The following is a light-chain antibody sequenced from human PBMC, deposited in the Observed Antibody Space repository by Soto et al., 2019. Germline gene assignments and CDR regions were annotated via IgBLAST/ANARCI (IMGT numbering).Light chain of an antibody. J-gene: IGLJ1*01. CDR2: SNY. CDR1: SSNIESNT. V-gene: IGLV1-44*01. Sequence: QSVLTQPPSASGTPGQRVTISCSGSSSNIESNTVTWYQQLPGTAPKLVIYSNYDRPSGVPDRFSGSTSGTSASLVIRGLQSEDEADYYCAAWDDILNGYVFGGGTKVTX. CDR3: AAWDDILNGYV.